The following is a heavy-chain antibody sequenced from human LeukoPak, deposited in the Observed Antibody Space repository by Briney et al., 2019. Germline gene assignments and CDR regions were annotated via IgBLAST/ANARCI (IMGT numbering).Heavy chain of an antibody. J-gene: IGHJ4*02. CDR1: GGSFSGYY. Sequence: PSETLSLMCAVYGGSFSGYYWSWIRQPPGKGLECIGEINHSGCTNYNPSLKSRVTISVDTSKNQFSLKLSSVTAADTAVYYCARLPYYYGSGSYPFDYWGQGTLVTVSS. CDR3: ARLPYYYGSGSYPFDY. CDR2: INHSGCT. D-gene: IGHD3-10*01. V-gene: IGHV4-34*01.